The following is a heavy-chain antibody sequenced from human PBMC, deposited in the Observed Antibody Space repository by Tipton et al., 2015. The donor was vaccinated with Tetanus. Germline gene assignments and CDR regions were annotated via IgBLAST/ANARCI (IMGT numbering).Heavy chain of an antibody. J-gene: IGHJ4*02. CDR1: GDFISNPRYY. D-gene: IGHD3-10*01. CDR2: ISYSGST. V-gene: IGHV4-39*07. CDR3: ARGHGSGRNSFQFEY. Sequence: TLSLTCSVSGDFISNPRYYWAWIRQPPGKGLQWVGSISYSGSTYYNPSLKSRVTISVNISKKQFSLKLSSVTAADTAVYYCARGHGSGRNSFQFEYWGQGTLVTVSS.